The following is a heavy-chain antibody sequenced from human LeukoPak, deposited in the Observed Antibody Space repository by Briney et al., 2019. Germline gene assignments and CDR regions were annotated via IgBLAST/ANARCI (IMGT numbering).Heavy chain of an antibody. CDR2: LYSSGST. CDR1: GFSVSINY. CDR3: AAKGPGYTGSYVFAH. V-gene: IGHV3-66*01. Sequence: PGESLRLSCAASGFSVSINYMSWVRQAPGKGPEWVSVLYSSGSTDYTDSVKGRFTISRDNSENTLYLQMSSLRPGDTAVYYCAAKGPGYTGSYVFAHWGQGTRVTVSS. D-gene: IGHD1-26*01. J-gene: IGHJ4*02.